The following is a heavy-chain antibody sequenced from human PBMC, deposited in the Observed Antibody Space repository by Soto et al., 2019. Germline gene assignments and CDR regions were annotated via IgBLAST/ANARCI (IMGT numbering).Heavy chain of an antibody. D-gene: IGHD4-17*01. CDR1: GGSVSSGSYY. CDR2: IYYSGST. Sequence: PSETLSLTCTVSGGSVSSGSYYWSWIRQPPGKGLEWIGYIYYSGSTNYNPSLKSRVTISVDTSKNQFSLKLSSVTAADTAVYYCARDYDYGGNFRYWFDPWGQGTLVTVSS. V-gene: IGHV4-61*01. CDR3: ARDYDYGGNFRYWFDP. J-gene: IGHJ5*02.